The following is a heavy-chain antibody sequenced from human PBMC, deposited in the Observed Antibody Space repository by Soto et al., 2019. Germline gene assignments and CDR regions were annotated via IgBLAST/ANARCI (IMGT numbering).Heavy chain of an antibody. V-gene: IGHV4-39*01. CDR1: GGSISSSSYY. Sequence: SETLSLTCTVSGGSISSSSYYWGWIRQPPGKGLEWIGSIYYSGSTYYNPSLKSRVTISVDTSKNQFSLKLSSVTAADTAVYYCASAPARGVIIRHMGTFDYWGQGTLVTVSS. CDR3: ASAPARGVIIRHMGTFDY. D-gene: IGHD3-10*01. CDR2: IYYSGST. J-gene: IGHJ4*02.